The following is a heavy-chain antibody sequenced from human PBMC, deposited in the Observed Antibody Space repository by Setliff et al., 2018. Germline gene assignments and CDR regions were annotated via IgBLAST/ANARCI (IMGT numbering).Heavy chain of an antibody. D-gene: IGHD6-19*01. CDR3: ARVSQYSSGWYYYYYYGMDV. Sequence: PSETLSLTCTVSGYSISSGYYWGWIRQPPGKGLEWIGSIYHSGSTYYNPSLKSRVTISVDTSKNQFSLKLSSVTAADTAVYYCARVSQYSSGWYYYYYYGMDVWGQGTTVTVSS. V-gene: IGHV4-38-2*02. CDR2: IYHSGST. CDR1: GYSISSGYY. J-gene: IGHJ6*02.